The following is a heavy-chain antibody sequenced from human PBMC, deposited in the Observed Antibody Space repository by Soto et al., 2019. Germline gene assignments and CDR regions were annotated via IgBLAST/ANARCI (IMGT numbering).Heavy chain of an antibody. D-gene: IGHD6-13*01. J-gene: IGHJ5*02. CDR1: GGNFTSYA. CDR3: AKASGRSWYNWFDP. Sequence: QVQLVQSGAKVKKPGSSVKVSCKASGGNFTSYAISWVRQAPGQGLEFMGGIVPLFGTTNYAHKFRGRVTITADESTSTVYMELSSLTSEDTAVYYCAKASGRSWYNWFDPWGQGTLVTVST. V-gene: IGHV1-69*01. CDR2: IVPLFGTT.